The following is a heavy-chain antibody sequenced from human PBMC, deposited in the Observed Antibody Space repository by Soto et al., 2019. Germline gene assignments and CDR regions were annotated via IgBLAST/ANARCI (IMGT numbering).Heavy chain of an antibody. CDR3: ARLGPDLEFDH. CDR2: IIPVTGTA. V-gene: IGHV1-69*01. Sequence: QVQLVQSGPEVKKPGYSLTVSCKSYGDSFSRFAVSWVRQAPGEGLEWMGGIIPVTGTANYIDKFRDRLTITADESSSTVYMELSSLRSEDTAVYYCARLGPDLEFDHWGQGTLVTVSS. J-gene: IGHJ4*02. CDR1: GDSFSRFA.